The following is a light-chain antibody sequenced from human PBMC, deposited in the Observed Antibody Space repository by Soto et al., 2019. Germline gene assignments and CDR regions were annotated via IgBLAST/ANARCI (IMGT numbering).Light chain of an antibody. CDR2: DVT. Sequence: QSVLTQPASVSGSPGQSITISCTRTSSDVCAYNYVSWYQQHPGKAPKLMIYDVTTRPSGVSDRFSGSKSGITASLTISGLQAEDEADYYCSSYSSSTTWVFGGGTKVTVL. CDR3: SSYSSSTTWV. J-gene: IGLJ3*02. CDR1: SSDVCAYNY. V-gene: IGLV2-14*01.